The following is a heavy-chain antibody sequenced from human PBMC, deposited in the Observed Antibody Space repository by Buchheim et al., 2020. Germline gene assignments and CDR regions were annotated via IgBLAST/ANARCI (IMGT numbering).Heavy chain of an antibody. CDR3: ARDSGSYVVLDY. V-gene: IGHV3-48*03. D-gene: IGHD1-26*01. CDR2: ISSSGSTI. Sequence: EVQLVESGGGVVQPGGSLRLSCAASGFTFSNYEMTWVRQAPGKGLEWVSYISSSGSTIHYADSVRGRFTISRDDAKKSLYLQMNSLRAEDTAFYYCARDSGSYVVLDYWGQGTL. J-gene: IGHJ4*02. CDR1: GFTFSNYE.